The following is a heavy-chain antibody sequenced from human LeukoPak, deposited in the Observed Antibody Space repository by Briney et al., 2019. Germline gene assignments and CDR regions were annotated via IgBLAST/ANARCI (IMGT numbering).Heavy chain of an antibody. CDR2: VYYSGST. CDR3: ASNTGTVFDY. J-gene: IGHJ4*02. D-gene: IGHD7-27*01. Sequence: SETLSLTCTVSGDFITAYYWSWIRQPPGKGLEWIGYVYYSGSTEYNPSLRSRVTISLEMSKHQFSLNLTSVTATDTAVYYCASNTGTVFDYWGQGALVTVSS. CDR1: GDFITAYY. V-gene: IGHV4-59*01.